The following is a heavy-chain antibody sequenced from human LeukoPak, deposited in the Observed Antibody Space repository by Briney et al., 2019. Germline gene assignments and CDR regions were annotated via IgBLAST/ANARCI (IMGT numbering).Heavy chain of an antibody. CDR2: ISSSSSTI. D-gene: IGHD6-19*01. J-gene: IGHJ4*02. CDR3: AREGSGWYTGGGDY. Sequence: PGGSLRLSCAASGFTFSSYSMNWVRQAPGKGLEWVSYISSSSSTIYYADSVKGRFTISRDNAKNSLYLQMNSLRAEDTAVYYCAREGSGWYTGGGDYWGEGALVTVSS. CDR1: GFTFSSYS. V-gene: IGHV3-48*01.